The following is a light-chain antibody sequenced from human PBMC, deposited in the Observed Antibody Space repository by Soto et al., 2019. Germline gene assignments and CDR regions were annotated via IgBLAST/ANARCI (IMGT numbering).Light chain of an antibody. Sequence: QSALTQPASVSGSPGQSITVSCTGTTGDVGGYNYVSWFQQHPGKAPKLMIYDVSERPSGVPDRFSGSKSGNTASLTISGLQAEDEADYYCCSYGGTFYVFGTGTKVTVL. V-gene: IGLV2-11*01. CDR3: CSYGGTFYV. J-gene: IGLJ1*01. CDR1: TGDVGGYNY. CDR2: DVS.